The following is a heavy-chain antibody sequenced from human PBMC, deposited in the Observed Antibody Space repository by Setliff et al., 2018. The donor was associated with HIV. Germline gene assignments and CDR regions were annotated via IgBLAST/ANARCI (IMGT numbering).Heavy chain of an antibody. CDR2: INQDESQK. Sequence: PGESLKISCAASGFTFSGNWMSWVRQAPGKGLEWVANINQDESQKYYVGSVKGRFTISRDNAKNSLFLQMNSLKTEDTAVYYCTTDLPYGYHNDYWGPGTLVTVS. CDR1: GFTFSGNW. CDR3: TTDLPYGYHNDY. J-gene: IGHJ4*02. V-gene: IGHV3-7*03. D-gene: IGHD2-2*01.